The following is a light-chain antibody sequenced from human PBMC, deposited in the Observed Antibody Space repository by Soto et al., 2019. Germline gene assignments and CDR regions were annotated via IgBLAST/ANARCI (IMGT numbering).Light chain of an antibody. CDR2: GAS. V-gene: IGKV1-27*01. Sequence: GDRVTISCRASQGIGNYLAWYQQKPGQIPNLLIYGASTLQSGVPSRSSGSGSGTHFTLTISNLEPEDVGTYYCQKYNSAPSTFGGGTKVEIK. CDR1: QGIGNY. CDR3: QKYNSAPST. J-gene: IGKJ4*01.